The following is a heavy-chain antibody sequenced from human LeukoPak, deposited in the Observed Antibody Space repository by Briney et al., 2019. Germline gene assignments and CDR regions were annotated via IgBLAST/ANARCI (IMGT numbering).Heavy chain of an antibody. Sequence: GGSLRVSCTASGFTFSDYWMTWVRQARGKGPEGVANIKQDGSQRYYVDSVRGRFTISRDNAENSLFLQMNGLRAEDTAVYYCARRGGSSSRRSPIDYWGQGTLVTVSS. CDR1: GFTFSDYW. D-gene: IGHD6-6*01. CDR3: ARRGGSSSRRSPIDY. V-gene: IGHV3-7*01. J-gene: IGHJ4*02. CDR2: IKQDGSQR.